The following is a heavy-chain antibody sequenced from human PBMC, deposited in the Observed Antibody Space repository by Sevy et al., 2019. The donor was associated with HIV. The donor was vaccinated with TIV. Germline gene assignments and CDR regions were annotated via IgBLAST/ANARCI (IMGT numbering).Heavy chain of an antibody. CDR3: SKDLAQGGTLNFYYYGMGF. CDR1: GFNFNDYA. CDR2: INWFGTII. Sequence: GGSLRLSCIASGFNFNDYAMHWVRQVPGKGLEWVSGINWFGTIIGYGDSVKGRFTISRDNARKSVYLEMNSLSPEDTALYYCSKDLAQGGTLNFYYYGMGFWGQGTTVTV. D-gene: IGHD3-16*01. J-gene: IGHJ6*01. V-gene: IGHV3-9*01.